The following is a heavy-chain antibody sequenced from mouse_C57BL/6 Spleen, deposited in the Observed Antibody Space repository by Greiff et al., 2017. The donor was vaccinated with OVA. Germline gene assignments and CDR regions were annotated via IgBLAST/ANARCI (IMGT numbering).Heavy chain of an antibody. CDR3: AVIYFDY. Sequence: EVQLQQSGPELVKPGASVKISCKASGYTFTDYYMNWVKQSHGKSLEWIGDINPNNGGTSYNQKFKGKATLTVDKSSSTAYMELRSLTSEDSAVYYCAVIYFDYWGQGTTLTVSS. CDR1: GYTFTDYY. CDR2: INPNNGGT. J-gene: IGHJ2*01. V-gene: IGHV1-26*01.